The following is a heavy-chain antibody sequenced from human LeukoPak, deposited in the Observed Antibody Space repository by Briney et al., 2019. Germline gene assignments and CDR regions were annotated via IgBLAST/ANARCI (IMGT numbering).Heavy chain of an antibody. CDR2: INPNSGGT. Sequence: ASVKVSCKASGYTFTGYYMHWVRQAPGQGLEWMGWINPNSGGTNYAQKFQGRVTMTRDTSISTAYMELSRLRSDVTAVYYCAREGCSSTSCYDGFDYWGQGTLVTVSS. J-gene: IGHJ4*02. CDR1: GYTFTGYY. D-gene: IGHD2-2*01. CDR3: AREGCSSTSCYDGFDY. V-gene: IGHV1-2*02.